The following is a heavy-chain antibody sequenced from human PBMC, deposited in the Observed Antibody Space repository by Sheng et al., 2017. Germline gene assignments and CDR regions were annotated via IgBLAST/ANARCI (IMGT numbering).Heavy chain of an antibody. J-gene: IGHJ4*02. CDR1: GFTFSSYN. Sequence: EVQLVESGGGLVKPGGSLRLSCAASGFTFSSYNMNWVRQAPGKGLEWVSCISSSSNYIYYADSVKGRFTISRDNAKNSLYLQMNSLRAEDTAVYYCARDRFLNWNLRAVDYWGQGTLVTVSS. D-gene: IGHD1-7*01. CDR3: ARDRFLNWNLRAVDY. CDR2: ISSSSNYI. V-gene: IGHV3-21*01.